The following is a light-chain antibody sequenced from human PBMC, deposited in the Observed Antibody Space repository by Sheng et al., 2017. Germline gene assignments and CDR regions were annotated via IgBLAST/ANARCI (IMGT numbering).Light chain of an antibody. CDR3: QSYDSSLSGSL. V-gene: IGLV2-8*01. CDR2: EVN. Sequence: QSALTQPPSASGSPGQSVTISCTGTSSDVGGYNYVSWYQHHPGKAPKLLIYEVNKWPSGVPDRFSGSKSGTSASLAITGLQAEDEADYYCQSYDSSLSGSLFGGGTKLTVL. J-gene: IGLJ2*01. CDR1: SSDVGGYNY.